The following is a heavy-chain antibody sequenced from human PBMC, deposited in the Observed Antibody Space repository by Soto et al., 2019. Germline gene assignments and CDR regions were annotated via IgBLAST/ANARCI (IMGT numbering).Heavy chain of an antibody. CDR1: GGTLSSYT. Sequence: ASVKVSCKASGGTLSSYTISWVRQAPEQGLEWMGRIIPILGIANYAQKFQGRVTITADKSTSTAYMELSSLRSEDTAVYYCARDLFYCSSTSCYQDYWGQGTLVTVSS. CDR2: IIPILGIA. D-gene: IGHD2-2*01. J-gene: IGHJ4*02. CDR3: ARDLFYCSSTSCYQDY. V-gene: IGHV1-69*04.